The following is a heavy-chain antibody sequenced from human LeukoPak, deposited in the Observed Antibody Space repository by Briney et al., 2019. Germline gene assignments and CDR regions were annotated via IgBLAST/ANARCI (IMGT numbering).Heavy chain of an antibody. Sequence: GRSLRLSCAASGFTFSSYGMHWVRQAPGKGLEWVAVISYDGSNKYYADSVKGRLTISRNNSKNKLYLQMKSLKAEDTAVYYCTTELMDSSGYYYAGVGGNYYYYYGMDVWGQGTTVTVSS. J-gene: IGHJ6*02. D-gene: IGHD3-22*01. CDR3: TTELMDSSGYYYAGVGGNYYYYYGMDV. CDR2: ISYDGSNK. V-gene: IGHV3-30*03. CDR1: GFTFSSYG.